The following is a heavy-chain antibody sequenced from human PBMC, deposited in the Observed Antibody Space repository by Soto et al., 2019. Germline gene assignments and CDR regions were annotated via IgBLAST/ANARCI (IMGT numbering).Heavy chain of an antibody. V-gene: IGHV2-5*02. CDR1: WFSLNTCGGA. D-gene: IGHD3-10*01. CDR2: IYWDDDK. Sequence: QINLKGAGPTLGKTKQALTLTCTFSWFSLNTCGGAVGWVRQPPGKALEWLALIYWDDDKPYSPSLKSRLTITKDTSKNQVVLTMTNMDPVDTATYYCARTYYYGQNWFDPWGQGTLVTVSS. CDR3: ARTYYYGQNWFDP. J-gene: IGHJ5*02.